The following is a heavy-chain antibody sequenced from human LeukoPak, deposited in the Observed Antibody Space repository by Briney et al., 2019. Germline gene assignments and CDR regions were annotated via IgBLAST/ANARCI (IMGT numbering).Heavy chain of an antibody. D-gene: IGHD1-26*01. CDR3: ARDPREGQLDY. J-gene: IGHJ4*02. CDR2: IIPILGIA. Sequence: SVKVSCRASGGTFSSYTISWVRQAPGQGLEWMGRIIPILGIANYAQKFQGRVTITADKSTSTAYMELSSLRSEHTSVYYCARDPREGQLDYWGQGTLVTVSS. V-gene: IGHV1-69*04. CDR1: GGTFSSYT.